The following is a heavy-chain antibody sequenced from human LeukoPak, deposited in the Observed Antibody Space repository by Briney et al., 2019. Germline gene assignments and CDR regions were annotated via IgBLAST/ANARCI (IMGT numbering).Heavy chain of an antibody. D-gene: IGHD5-12*01. Sequence: PSETLSLTCTVSGGSISSSSYYWGWIRQPPGKGLEWIGSIYYSGSTYYNPSLKSRVTISVDTSKNQFSLKLSSVTAADTAVYYCARLGDRGYDSGGDYWGQGTLVTVSS. J-gene: IGHJ4*02. CDR2: IYYSGST. CDR1: GGSISSSSYY. CDR3: ARLGDRGYDSGGDY. V-gene: IGHV4-39*01.